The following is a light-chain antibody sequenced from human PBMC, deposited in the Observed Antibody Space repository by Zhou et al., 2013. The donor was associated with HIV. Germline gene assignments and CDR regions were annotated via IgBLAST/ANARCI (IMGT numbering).Light chain of an antibody. Sequence: DIQMTQSPSSLSASVGDRVTITCQASQDISNYLSWYQQKPGKAPKLLIYDASNLETGVPSRFSGGGSGTYFRLTINSLQPEEIATYFCQQYDNLPITFGGGTEGGDQ. V-gene: IGKV1-33*01. CDR2: DAS. J-gene: IGKJ4*01. CDR3: QQYDNLPIT. CDR1: QDISNY.